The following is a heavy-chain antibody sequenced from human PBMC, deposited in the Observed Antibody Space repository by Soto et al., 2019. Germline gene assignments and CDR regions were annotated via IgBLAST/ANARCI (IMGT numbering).Heavy chain of an antibody. CDR3: ARGIRNYYGTDV. CDR1: GFTFTSYW. V-gene: IGHV3-74*01. J-gene: IGHJ6*02. D-gene: IGHD5-18*01. CDR2: IKTDGSST. Sequence: VQLVESGGGLVQPGGSLRLSCAASGFTFTSYWMHWVRQAPGKGLVWVSRIKTDGSSTSYADSVRGRFTISRDNAMDTLYLQMNSLRDEDTAVYYCARGIRNYYGTDVWGQGTTVSVSS.